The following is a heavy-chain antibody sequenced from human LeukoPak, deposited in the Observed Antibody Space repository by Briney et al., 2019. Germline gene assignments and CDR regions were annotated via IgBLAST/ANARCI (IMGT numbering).Heavy chain of an antibody. J-gene: IGHJ4*02. CDR2: IYHSGST. CDR3: ARYGYSSSAGDY. V-gene: IGHV4-38-2*01. CDR1: GYSISSGYY. Sequence: PSETLSLTCAVSGYSISSGYYWGRIRQPPGKGLGWIGNIYHSGSTYYNPSLKSRVTISVDTSKNQFSLKLNSVTAADTAVYYCARYGYSSSAGDYWGQGTLVTVSS. D-gene: IGHD6-6*01.